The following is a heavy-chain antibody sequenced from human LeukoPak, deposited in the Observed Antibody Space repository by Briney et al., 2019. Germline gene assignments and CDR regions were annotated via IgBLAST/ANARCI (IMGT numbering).Heavy chain of an antibody. D-gene: IGHD3-22*01. CDR2: INPNSGGT. CDR1: GYTFTGYY. Sequence: ASVKVSCTASGYTFTGYYMPWVRQAPGQGCEGMGWINPNSGGTNYAQKFQGRVTMTRDTSISIAYMELSRLRSDDTAVYYCARVGDYYDSSGDFDYWGQGTLVTVSS. CDR3: ARVGDYYDSSGDFDY. V-gene: IGHV1-2*02. J-gene: IGHJ4*02.